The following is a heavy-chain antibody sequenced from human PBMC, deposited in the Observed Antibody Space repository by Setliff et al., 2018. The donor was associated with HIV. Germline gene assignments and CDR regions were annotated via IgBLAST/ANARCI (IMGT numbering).Heavy chain of an antibody. D-gene: IGHD3-22*01. CDR2: ISAHNGNT. J-gene: IGHJ5*02. CDR1: GYTFTSYG. Sequence: ASVKVSCKASGYTFTSYGISWVRQAPGQGLEWMGWISAHNGNTKYAQKLQGRVTMTTDTSTSTAYMELRSLRSDDTAVYYCARDPRHYYDTTGYSPYNWFDPWGQGT. CDR3: ARDPRHYYDTTGYSPYNWFDP. V-gene: IGHV1-18*01.